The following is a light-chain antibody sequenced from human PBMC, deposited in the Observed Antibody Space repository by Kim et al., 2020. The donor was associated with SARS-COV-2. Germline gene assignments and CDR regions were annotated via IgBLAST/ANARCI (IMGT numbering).Light chain of an antibody. CDR2: DAT. CDR3: LLSYSGVRV. J-gene: IGLJ3*02. CDR1: TGAVSSGHN. Sequence: PGGTVTRPGGSGTGAVSSGHNPYWLQQKPGQVPRTVIYDATKKSSWTPARFSGSLLGGKAALTLSGAQPEDEADYYCLLSYSGVRVFGGGTKLTVL. V-gene: IGLV7-46*01.